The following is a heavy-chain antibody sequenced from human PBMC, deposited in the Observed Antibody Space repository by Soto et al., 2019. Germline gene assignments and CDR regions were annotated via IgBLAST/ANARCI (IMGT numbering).Heavy chain of an antibody. V-gene: IGHV4-39*01. CDR1: GGSISSSSYY. D-gene: IGHD6-13*01. J-gene: IGHJ6*02. CDR2: IYYSGST. Sequence: QLQLQESGPGLVKPSETLSLTCTVSGGSISSSSYYWGWIRQPPGKGLEWIGSIYYSGSTYYNPSLKSRVTISVDTSKNQFSLKLSSVTAADTAVYYCARKGLAAAGTAYYYYGMDVWGQGTTVTVSS. CDR3: ARKGLAAAGTAYYYYGMDV.